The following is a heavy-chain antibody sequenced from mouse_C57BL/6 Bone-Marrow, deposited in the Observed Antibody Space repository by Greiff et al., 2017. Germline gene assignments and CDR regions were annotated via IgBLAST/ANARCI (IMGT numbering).Heavy chain of an antibody. J-gene: IGHJ4*01. D-gene: IGHD2-1*01. CDR3: ARLYYGNPYAMDY. CDR1: GFNIKDYY. V-gene: IGHV14-2*01. CDR2: IDPEDGET. Sequence: EVQLQQSGAELVKPGASVKLSCTASGFNIKDYYMHWVKQRTEQGLEWIGRIDPEDGETKYAPKFQGKATKTADTSSNTAYLQLSSLTSEDTAVYYCARLYYGNPYAMDYWGQGTSVTVSS.